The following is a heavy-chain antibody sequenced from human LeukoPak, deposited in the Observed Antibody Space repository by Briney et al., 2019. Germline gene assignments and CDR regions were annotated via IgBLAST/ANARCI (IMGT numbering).Heavy chain of an antibody. D-gene: IGHD6-19*01. CDR2: IYRSGTT. J-gene: IGHJ4*02. V-gene: IGHV4-61*01. CDR3: ARKSSSGWYFDY. CDR1: GDSVSSGSSY. Sequence: SETLSLTCTVSGDSVSSGSSYWSWIRQPPAKGLEWIAYIYRSGTTNYNPSLKSRITISVDTSKNQFSLKLSSVTAADTAVYYCARKSSSGWYFDYWGQGTLVTVSS.